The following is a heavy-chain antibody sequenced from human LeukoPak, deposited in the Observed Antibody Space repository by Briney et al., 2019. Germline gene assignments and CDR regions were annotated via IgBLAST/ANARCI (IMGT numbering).Heavy chain of an antibody. CDR1: GGSISSYY. J-gene: IGHJ6*02. CDR3: ARVARYYYGSGSYSPDYYGMDV. D-gene: IGHD3-10*01. Sequence: SETLSLTCTVSGGSISSYYWSWIRQPAGKGLEWIGRIYSGSTNYNPSLKSRVTVSVDTSKNQFSLKLSSVTAADTAVYYCARVARYYYGSGSYSPDYYGMDVWGQGTTVTASS. V-gene: IGHV4-4*07. CDR2: IYSGST.